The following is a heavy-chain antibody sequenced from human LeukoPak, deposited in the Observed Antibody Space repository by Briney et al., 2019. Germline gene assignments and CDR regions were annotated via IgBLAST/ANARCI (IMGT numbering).Heavy chain of an antibody. V-gene: IGHV3-20*01. CDR3: ARVAYYYDSSGYRYYFDY. CDR2: INWNGGST. CDR1: GFTFSSYA. D-gene: IGHD3-22*01. Sequence: GGSLRLSCAASGFTFSSYAMSWVRQAPGKGLEWVSGINWNGGSTGYADSVKGRFTISRDNAKNSLYLQMNSLRAEDTALYHCARVAYYYDSSGYRYYFDYWGQGTLVTVSS. J-gene: IGHJ4*02.